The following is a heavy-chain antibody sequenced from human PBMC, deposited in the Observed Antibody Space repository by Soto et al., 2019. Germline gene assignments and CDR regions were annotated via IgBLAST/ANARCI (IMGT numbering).Heavy chain of an antibody. D-gene: IGHD4-4*01. V-gene: IGHV3-30*18. CDR1: GFSFGSFG. Sequence: PGGSLSLSCAASGFSFGSFGMYWVRQVPGEGRGWVAVISSAVSNKDYGDSVKGRFTGSRDNTTNTLDLQMNSLRDDDTSVYQRAKATVSAGYYYATDDWGQGTTVTVSS. J-gene: IGHJ6*02. CDR3: AKATVSAGYYYATDD. CDR2: ISSAVSNK.